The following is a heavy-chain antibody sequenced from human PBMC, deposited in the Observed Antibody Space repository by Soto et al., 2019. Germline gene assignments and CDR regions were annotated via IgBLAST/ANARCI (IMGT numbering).Heavy chain of an antibody. CDR1: DYSIRSDYY. CDR2: IYHSGST. V-gene: IGHV4-38-2*01. CDR3: ATVLSYSSGWYY. Sequence: KPSETLSLTCAVSDYSIRSDYYWGWIRQPPGKGLEWIGSIYHSGSTYSNPSLKSRVTMSVDTSKNQFSLKLNSVTAADTAVYYCATVLSYSSGWYYWGQGTLVTVSS. D-gene: IGHD6-19*01. J-gene: IGHJ4*02.